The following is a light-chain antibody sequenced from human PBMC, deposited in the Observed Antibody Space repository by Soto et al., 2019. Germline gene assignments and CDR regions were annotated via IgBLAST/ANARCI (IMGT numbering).Light chain of an antibody. Sequence: EIVLTQSPVTLSFSPVERSTLSFIASHSVSSSYLAWYQQKPGQAPRLLIFDASSRATGISDRFSGSGSGTDFTLTISRLEPEDFAVYYCQQYGRSPWTFGQGTKVDIK. CDR3: QQYGRSPWT. J-gene: IGKJ1*01. CDR1: HSVSSSY. V-gene: IGKV3-20*01. CDR2: DAS.